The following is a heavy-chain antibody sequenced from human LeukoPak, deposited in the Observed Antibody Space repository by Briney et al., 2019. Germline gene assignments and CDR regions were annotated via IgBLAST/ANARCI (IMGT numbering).Heavy chain of an antibody. CDR3: AKGPQTYYDFWSGYSHYYFDY. V-gene: IGHV3-23*01. CDR2: ISGSGGST. CDR1: GFTFSSYA. Sequence: GGSLRLSCAASGFTFSSYAMSGVRQAPGKGLEWVSAISGSGGSTYYADSVKGRFTISRDNYKNTLYLQMNSLRAEDTAVYHCAKGPQTYYDFWSGYSHYYFDYWGQGTLVTVSS. J-gene: IGHJ4*02. D-gene: IGHD3-3*01.